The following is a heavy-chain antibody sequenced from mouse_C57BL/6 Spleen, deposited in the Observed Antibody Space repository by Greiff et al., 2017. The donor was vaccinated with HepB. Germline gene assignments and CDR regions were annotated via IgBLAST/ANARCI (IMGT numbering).Heavy chain of an antibody. CDR1: GFTFSDYG. D-gene: IGHD1-1*01. V-gene: IGHV5-17*01. CDR3: ARGSYGSREGFDY. CDR2: ISSGSSTI. Sequence: DVKLVESGGGLVKPGGSLKLSCAASGFTFSDYGMHWVRQAPEKGLEWVAYISSGSSTIYYADTVKGRFTISRDNAKNTLFLQMTSLRSEDTAMYYCARGSYGSREGFDYWGQGTTLTVSS. J-gene: IGHJ2*01.